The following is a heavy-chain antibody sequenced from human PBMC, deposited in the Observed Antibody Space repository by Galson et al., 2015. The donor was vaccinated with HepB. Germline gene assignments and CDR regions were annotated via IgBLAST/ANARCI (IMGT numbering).Heavy chain of an antibody. Sequence: SLRLSCAVSGFTFSSYWMHWVRQAPGKGLVWVSRINGDGGDTSYADSVEGRFTISRDNAKNTLYRQMNSLRADDTALYYCARGGRGAYTPDDYWGQGTLVTVSS. CDR2: INGDGGDT. J-gene: IGHJ4*02. CDR3: ARGGRGAYTPDDY. D-gene: IGHD2-15*01. CDR1: GFTFSSYW. V-gene: IGHV3-74*01.